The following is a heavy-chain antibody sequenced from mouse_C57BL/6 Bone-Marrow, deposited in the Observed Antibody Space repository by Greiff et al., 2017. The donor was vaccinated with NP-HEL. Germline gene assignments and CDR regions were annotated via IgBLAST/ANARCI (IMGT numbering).Heavy chain of an antibody. Sequence: EVQLQQSGAELVRPGASVKLSCTASGFNIKDDYMHWVKQRPEQGLEWIGWIDPENGDTEYASKFQGKATITADTSSSTAYLQLSSLTSEDTAVYYCTSFYGSSTPFAYWGQGTLVTVSA. CDR3: TSFYGSSTPFAY. J-gene: IGHJ3*01. D-gene: IGHD1-1*01. CDR2: IDPENGDT. V-gene: IGHV14-4*01. CDR1: GFNIKDDY.